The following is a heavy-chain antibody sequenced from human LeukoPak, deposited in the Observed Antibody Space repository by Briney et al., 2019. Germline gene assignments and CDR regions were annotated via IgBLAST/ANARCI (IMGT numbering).Heavy chain of an antibody. J-gene: IGHJ4*02. CDR2: ISGTVGGTT. CDR1: GFSLRSSD. CDR3: ARVHLSGSYLTFDY. V-gene: IGHV3-48*03. D-gene: IGHD1-26*01. Sequence: GGSLRLSCAASGFSLRSSDMNWIRQAPGKGLEWVSVISGTVGGTTYYANSVKGRFTISRDNAKNSLYLQMNSLRAEDTAVYYCARVHLSGSYLTFDYWGQGTLVTVSS.